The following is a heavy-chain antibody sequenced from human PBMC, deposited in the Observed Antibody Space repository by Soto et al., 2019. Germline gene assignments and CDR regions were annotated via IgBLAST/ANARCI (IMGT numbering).Heavy chain of an antibody. CDR3: ARELERLGGSWFDP. CDR1: GYTFTGYY. CDR2: INPNSGGT. D-gene: IGHD1-1*01. V-gene: IGHV1-2*02. Sequence: QVQLVQSGAEVKKPGASVKVSCKASGYTFTGYYMHWVRQAPGQGLEWMGWINPNSGGTNYAQKVQGRVTMTRNTSISTAYMELSRLRSDDTAVYYCARELERLGGSWFDPWGQGTLVTVSS. J-gene: IGHJ5*02.